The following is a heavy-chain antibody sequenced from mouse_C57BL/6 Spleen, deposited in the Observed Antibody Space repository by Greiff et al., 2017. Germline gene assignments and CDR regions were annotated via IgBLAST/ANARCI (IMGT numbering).Heavy chain of an antibody. J-gene: IGHJ2*01. D-gene: IGHD2-4*01. Sequence: VQLQQSVAGFVRPGASVKFSCAASGFNIKNTYMHWVHQTPEQGLEWIARIDHANGNTKYAPNVQGRATITADTSYNTAYLQLSSLRSEDTAIYYCASSGYYDYGLAYWGKGTPLTVSA. CDR2: IDHANGNT. CDR1: GFNIKNTY. CDR3: ASSGYYDYGLAY. V-gene: IGHV14-3*01.